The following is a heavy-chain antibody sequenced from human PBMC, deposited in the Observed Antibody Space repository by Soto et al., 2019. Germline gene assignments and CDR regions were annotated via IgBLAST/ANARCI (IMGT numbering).Heavy chain of an antibody. D-gene: IGHD2-2*01. CDR3: ARGNPQLDY. Sequence: GGSLRLSCAASGFTFSSYGMHWVRQAPGKGLGWVAVIWYDGSNKYYADSVKGRFTISRDNSKNTLYLQMNSLRAEDTAVYYCARGNPQLDYWGQGALVTVSS. CDR2: IWYDGSNK. J-gene: IGHJ4*02. V-gene: IGHV3-33*01. CDR1: GFTFSSYG.